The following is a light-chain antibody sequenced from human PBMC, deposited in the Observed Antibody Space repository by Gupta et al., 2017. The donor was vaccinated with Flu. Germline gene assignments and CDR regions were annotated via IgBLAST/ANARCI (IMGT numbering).Light chain of an antibody. CDR2: GIS. J-gene: IGKJ4*01. V-gene: IGKV3-20*01. CDR3: QQYDTSPLT. CDR1: QSVANSH. Sequence: ENALTPSPGTLSLSPGESATLSCRASQSVANSHLAWHQQKPGQAPRLVIHGISNRATGIPDRFSGSGSGTDFTLTISRLEPEDFAVYFCQQYDTSPLTFGGGTRVEIK.